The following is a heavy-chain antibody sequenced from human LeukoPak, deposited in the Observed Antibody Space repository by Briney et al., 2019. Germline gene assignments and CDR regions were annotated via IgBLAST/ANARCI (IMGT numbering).Heavy chain of an antibody. J-gene: IGHJ4*02. CDR1: GFSFSSYE. D-gene: IGHD5-18*01. CDR2: ISSSGTTI. V-gene: IGHV3-48*03. Sequence: PGGSLRLSCAASGFSFSSYEMNWVRQAPGKGLEWVSYISSSGTTIHYADSVKGRFTISRDNAKDSLYLQMNSLRAEDTAVYYCVKEIEDTVLWGQGPLVTVSS. CDR3: VKEIEDTVL.